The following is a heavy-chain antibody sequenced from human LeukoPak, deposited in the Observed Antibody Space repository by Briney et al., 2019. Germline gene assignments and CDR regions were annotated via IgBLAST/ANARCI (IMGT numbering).Heavy chain of an antibody. J-gene: IGHJ6*03. Sequence: GGSLRLSCEAFGFTFSNYWMSWVRQAPGKGLEWVANIKQDGSEKYYVDSVKGRFTISRDNAKNSLYLQMNSLRAEDTAVYYCARDYGDYLVYYYYMDVWGKGTTVTVSS. CDR1: GFTFSNYW. CDR2: IKQDGSEK. V-gene: IGHV3-7*01. D-gene: IGHD4-17*01. CDR3: ARDYGDYLVYYYYMDV.